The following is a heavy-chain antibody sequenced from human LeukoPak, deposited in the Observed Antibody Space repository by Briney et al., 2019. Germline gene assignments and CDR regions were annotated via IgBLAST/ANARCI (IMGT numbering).Heavy chain of an antibody. V-gene: IGHV3-23*01. Sequence: PGGSLRLSCVVSGLSISSYGMSWVRQAPGKGLEWVSSISDTGDNTHYADSVKGRFTISRDMSKNMLFLQMNSLRVEDTAVYYRANIQGWYNAAFQIGGQGTMVIVSS. J-gene: IGHJ3*02. CDR3: ANIQGWYNAAFQI. CDR2: ISDTGDNT. CDR1: GLSISSYG. D-gene: IGHD6-19*01.